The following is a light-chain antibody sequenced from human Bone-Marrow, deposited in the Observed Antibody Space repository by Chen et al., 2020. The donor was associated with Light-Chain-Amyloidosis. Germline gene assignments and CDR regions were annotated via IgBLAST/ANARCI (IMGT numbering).Light chain of an antibody. CDR1: QSISSNY. V-gene: IGKV3-20*01. Sequence: IVLTQSPGPLSLSPGEGANLSCRASQSISSNYLTWYQQKFGQAPRLLIYGSSSRATCIPDRVTGSGSGTDFTLTINRLEPEDFAMYYCQQYGTSPLTFGGGTKVEIK. CDR2: GSS. CDR3: QQYGTSPLT. J-gene: IGKJ4*01.